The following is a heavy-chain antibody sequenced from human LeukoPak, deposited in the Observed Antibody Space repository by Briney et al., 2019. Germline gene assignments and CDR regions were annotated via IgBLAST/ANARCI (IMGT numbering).Heavy chain of an antibody. V-gene: IGHV5-10-1*01. D-gene: IGHD3-10*01. CDR2: IDPSDSYT. J-gene: IGHJ6*04. Sequence: PVESLGISWQGSGYSFTSYWISWERQTPGNGLGWMGRIDPSDSYTNYTPSFQAHVSISADKSIRTAYLQWSSLKASDTAMYYCARLGTQGDYYYYYGMDVWGKGTTVTVSS. CDR3: ARLGTQGDYYYYYGMDV. CDR1: GYSFTSYW.